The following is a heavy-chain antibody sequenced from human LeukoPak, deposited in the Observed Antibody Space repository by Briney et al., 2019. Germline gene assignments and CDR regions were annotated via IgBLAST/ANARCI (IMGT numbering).Heavy chain of an antibody. V-gene: IGHV3-23*01. CDR2: ISGSGGST. CDR1: GFTFSSYA. D-gene: IGHD1-26*01. CDR3: AKGGSIVGPLNHLDY. J-gene: IGHJ4*02. Sequence: GGSLRLSCAASGFTFSSYAMSWVRQAPGKGLEWVSAISGSGGSTYYADSVKGRFTISRDNSKNTLYLQMNSLKAEDTAVYYCAKGGSIVGPLNHLDYWGQGTLVTVSS.